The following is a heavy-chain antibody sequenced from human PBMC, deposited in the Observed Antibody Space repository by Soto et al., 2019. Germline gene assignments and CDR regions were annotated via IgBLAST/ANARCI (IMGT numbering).Heavy chain of an antibody. V-gene: IGHV3-21*01. CDR3: ARVSGSSRMYYFDY. Sequence: EVQLVESGGGLVKPGGSLRLSCAASGFTFSSYSMNWVRQAPGKGLEWVSTINSSSSYIYYANSVKGRFTISRDNAKNSLYLQMNSLRAEDMAVYDCARVSGSSRMYYFDYWGQGTLVTVSS. CDR1: GFTFSSYS. J-gene: IGHJ4*02. CDR2: INSSSSYI. D-gene: IGHD6-19*01.